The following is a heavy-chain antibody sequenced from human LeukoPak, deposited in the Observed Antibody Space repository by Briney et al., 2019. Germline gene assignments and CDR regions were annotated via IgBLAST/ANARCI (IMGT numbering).Heavy chain of an antibody. CDR1: GFTGGLSLSSSS. CDR3: ARDQGDFTLTAVQ. CDR2: ISSVSSFI. Sequence: GGSLRLSCTASGFTGGLSLSSSSMSWVRLAPGKGLEWVSSISSVSSFIFYADSVKGRFTISRDNAKSSVFLHMNSLRAEDTALYYCARDQGDFTLTAVQWGQGTLVTVSS. J-gene: IGHJ1*01. V-gene: IGHV3-21*06. D-gene: IGHD2-21*02.